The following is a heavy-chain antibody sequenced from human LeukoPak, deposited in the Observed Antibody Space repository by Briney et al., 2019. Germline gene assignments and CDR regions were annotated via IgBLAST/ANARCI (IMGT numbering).Heavy chain of an antibody. CDR1: GGTFSSYA. V-gene: IGHV1-69*05. J-gene: IGHJ4*02. CDR3: ARARNWNHHFDY. Sequence: GASVKVSCKASGGTFSSYAISWVRQAPGQGLEWMGGIIPIFGTANYAQKFQGRVTITTDESTSTAYMELSSLRSEDTAVYYCARARNWNHHFDYWGQGTLVTVSS. CDR2: IIPIFGTA. D-gene: IGHD1-1*01.